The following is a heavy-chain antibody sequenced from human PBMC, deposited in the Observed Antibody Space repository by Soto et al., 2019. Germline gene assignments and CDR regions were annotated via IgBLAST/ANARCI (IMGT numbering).Heavy chain of an antibody. CDR2: IYPGDSDT. J-gene: IGHJ3*02. V-gene: IGHV5-51*01. CDR1: GYSFTSYW. CDR3: ANHNKYYDSSGSYAFDI. Sequence: GESLKISCKGSGYSFTSYWIGWVRQMPGKGLEWMGIIYPGDSDTRYSPSFQGQVTISADKSISTAYLQWSSLKASDTAMYYCANHNKYYDSSGSYAFDIWGQGTMVTVSS. D-gene: IGHD3-22*01.